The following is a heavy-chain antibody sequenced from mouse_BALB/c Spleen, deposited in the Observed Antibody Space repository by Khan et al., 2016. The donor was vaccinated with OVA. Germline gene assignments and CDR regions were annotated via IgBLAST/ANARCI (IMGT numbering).Heavy chain of an antibody. Sequence: VQLKQSGAELARPGASVRMSCKASGYTFTSNTMHWIKQRPGQGLEWIGYINPRSGYTNYNQNFKDKATLTADKSSSTAYMQLSSLTSEDSAVYYCARRTTGYTRDSWGQGTSVTVSS. J-gene: IGHJ4*01. V-gene: IGHV1-4*01. CDR3: ARRTTGYTRDS. D-gene: IGHD2-14*01. CDR1: GYTFTSNT. CDR2: INPRSGYT.